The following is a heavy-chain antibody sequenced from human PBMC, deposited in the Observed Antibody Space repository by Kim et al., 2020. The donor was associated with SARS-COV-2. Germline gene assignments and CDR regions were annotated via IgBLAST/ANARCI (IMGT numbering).Heavy chain of an antibody. V-gene: IGHV3-48*04. Sequence: YDTDSVKGRFTISRDNAKNSLYLQMNSLRAEDTAVYYCARTRRGYYSTDYWGQGTLVTVSS. CDR3: ARTRRGYYSTDY. D-gene: IGHD3-22*01. J-gene: IGHJ4*02.